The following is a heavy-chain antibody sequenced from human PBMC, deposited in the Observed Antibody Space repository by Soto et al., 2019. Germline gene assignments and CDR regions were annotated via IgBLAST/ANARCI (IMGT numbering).Heavy chain of an antibody. CDR2: IDRSSTYI. D-gene: IGHD2-2*01. J-gene: IGHJ6*03. CDR3: ARLPGSCTSSSCHSYMDV. Sequence: GGSLRLSCVDSEFTFSSYTMNWVRQATGKGLEWVSSIDRSSTYIHYADSVKGRFTVSRDNAKNSMYLQMNSLRAEDTAVYYCARLPGSCTSSSCHSYMDVWGKGTTVSVSS. V-gene: IGHV3-21*01. CDR1: EFTFSSYT.